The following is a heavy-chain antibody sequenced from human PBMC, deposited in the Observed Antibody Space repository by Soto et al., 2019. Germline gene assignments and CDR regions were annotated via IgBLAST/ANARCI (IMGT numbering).Heavy chain of an antibody. CDR1: GFTFSSYA. J-gene: IGHJ6*02. CDR2: ISGSGGST. V-gene: IGHV3-23*01. CDR3: ALCRYSNYDYYYYYGMDV. D-gene: IGHD4-4*01. Sequence: VGSLRLSCAASGFTFSSYAMSFVRQAPGKGLEWVSAISGSGGSTYYADSVKGRFTISRDNSKNALYLQMNSLRAEDTAVYYCALCRYSNYDYYYYYGMDVWGQGTTVTVSS.